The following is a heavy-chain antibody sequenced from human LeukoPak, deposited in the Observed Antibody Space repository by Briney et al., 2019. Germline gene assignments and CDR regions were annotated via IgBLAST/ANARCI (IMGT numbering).Heavy chain of an antibody. V-gene: IGHV1-69*13. J-gene: IGHJ4*02. Sequence: SVKVSCKASGGTFSSYAISWVRQAPGQGLEWMGGIIPIFGTANYAQKFQGRVTITADESTSTAYMELSSLRSEDTAVYYCARGLGYCSSTSCPFDYWGQGTLVTVSS. D-gene: IGHD2-2*01. CDR1: GGTFSSYA. CDR2: IIPIFGTA. CDR3: ARGLGYCSSTSCPFDY.